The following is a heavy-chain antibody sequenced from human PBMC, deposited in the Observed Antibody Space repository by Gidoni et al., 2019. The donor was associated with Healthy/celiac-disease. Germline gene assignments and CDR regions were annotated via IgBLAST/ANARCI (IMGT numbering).Heavy chain of an antibody. J-gene: IGHJ3*02. V-gene: IGHV4-34*01. CDR1: GGSFSGYY. CDR3: ARTPIVLMVSAQSVGAFDI. D-gene: IGHD2-8*01. Sequence: QVQLQQGGAGLLKPSETLSLTCAVYGGSFSGYYGRWIRQPPGKWRGWIGEINHSGSTNYNPSLKSRVTISVDTSKNQFSLKLSSVTAADTAVYYCARTPIVLMVSAQSVGAFDIWGQGTMVTVSS. CDR2: INHSGST.